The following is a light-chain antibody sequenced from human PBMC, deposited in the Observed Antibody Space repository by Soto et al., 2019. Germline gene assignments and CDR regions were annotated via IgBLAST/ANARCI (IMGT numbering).Light chain of an antibody. Sequence: DIQMTQSPSTLSASVGDRVTITCRASQSINAWLAWYQQKPGKAPKLLIYDVSTLDSGVPSRFSGSASGTEFTLTIGSLDSDDFATYYCQQYHRYSTFGQGTKVDIK. V-gene: IGKV1-5*01. CDR1: QSINAW. CDR2: DVS. J-gene: IGKJ1*01. CDR3: QQYHRYST.